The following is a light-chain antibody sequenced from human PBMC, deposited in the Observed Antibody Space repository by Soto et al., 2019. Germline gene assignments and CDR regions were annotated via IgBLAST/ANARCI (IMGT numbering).Light chain of an antibody. CDR3: SSYTSSSTWV. CDR1: SSDIGAYKY. CDR2: EVS. J-gene: IGLJ3*02. Sequence: QSALTQPASVSESPGQSITISCTGTSSDIGAYKYVSWYQQHPGKAPKLMLYEVSNRPSGVSNRFSGSKSGNTASLTISGLQAEDEADYYCSSYTSSSTWVFGGGTKLTVL. V-gene: IGLV2-14*01.